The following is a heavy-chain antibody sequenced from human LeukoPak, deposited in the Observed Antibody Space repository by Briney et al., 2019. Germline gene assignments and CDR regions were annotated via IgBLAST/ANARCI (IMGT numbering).Heavy chain of an antibody. V-gene: IGHV1-24*01. CDR2: FDPEDGET. CDR3: ARGLLVGGSGSEHDY. CDR1: GYTLTELS. D-gene: IGHD3-10*01. J-gene: IGHJ4*02. Sequence: ASVKVSCKVSGYTLTELSMHWVRQAPGKGLEWMGGFDPEDGETIYAQKFRGRVTMTEDTSTDTAYMELSSLRSEDTAVYYCARGLLVGGSGSEHDYWGQGTLVTVSS.